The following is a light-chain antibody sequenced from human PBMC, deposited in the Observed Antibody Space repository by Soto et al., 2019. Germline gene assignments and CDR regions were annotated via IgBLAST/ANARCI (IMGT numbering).Light chain of an antibody. J-gene: IGLJ1*01. CDR3: CSYAGSSYYV. V-gene: IGLV2-14*01. CDR1: SDDIGTFKY. CDR2: EVS. Sequence: QSVLAQPASVSGSPGQSITISCTGTSDDIGTFKYVSWYQQHPGKAPKLLIYEVSVRPSGISGRFSASKSGNTASLTISALRAEDEADYYCCSYAGSSYYVFGSGTKVTVL.